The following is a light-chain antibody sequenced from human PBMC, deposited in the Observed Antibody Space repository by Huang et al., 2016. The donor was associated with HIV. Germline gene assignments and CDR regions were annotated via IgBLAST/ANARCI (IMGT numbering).Light chain of an antibody. Sequence: EIVLPQSPAPLSLSPGEIPTLPGRASERVGPRLAWYQQKPGQAPRLLIYDASNRATDIPLRFSGSGSGTDFTLTISSLEPEDFAVYYCQQRSNWLPGTFGQGTKLEI. V-gene: IGKV3-11*01. CDR2: DAS. J-gene: IGKJ2*02. CDR1: ERVGPR. CDR3: QQRSNWLPGT.